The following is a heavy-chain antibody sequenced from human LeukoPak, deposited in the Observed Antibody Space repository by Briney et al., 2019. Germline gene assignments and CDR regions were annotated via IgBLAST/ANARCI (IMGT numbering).Heavy chain of an antibody. Sequence: GGSLRLSCAASGFTFSSYSMNWVRQAPGKGLEWVSSISSSSSYIYYADSVKGRFTISRDNAKNSLYLQMNSLRAEDTAVYYCARSPTGWYYDSSGYSSYYFDYWGQGTLVTVSS. CDR2: ISSSSSYI. CDR1: GFTFSSYS. CDR3: ARSPTGWYYDSSGYSSYYFDY. J-gene: IGHJ4*02. V-gene: IGHV3-21*01. D-gene: IGHD3-22*01.